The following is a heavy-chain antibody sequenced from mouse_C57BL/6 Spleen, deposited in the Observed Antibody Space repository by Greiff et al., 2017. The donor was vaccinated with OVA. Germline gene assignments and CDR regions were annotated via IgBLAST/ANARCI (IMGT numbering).Heavy chain of an antibody. J-gene: IGHJ1*03. D-gene: IGHD2-1*01. Sequence: EVQLVESGPGLVKPSQSLSLTCSVTGYSITSGYYWNWIRQFPGNKLEWMGYISYDGSNNYNPSLKNRISITRDTSKNQFFLKLNSVTTEDTATYYCARVYYGNYDWYFDVWGTGTTVTVSS. CDR2: ISYDGSN. V-gene: IGHV3-6*01. CDR1: GYSITSGYY. CDR3: ARVYYGNYDWYFDV.